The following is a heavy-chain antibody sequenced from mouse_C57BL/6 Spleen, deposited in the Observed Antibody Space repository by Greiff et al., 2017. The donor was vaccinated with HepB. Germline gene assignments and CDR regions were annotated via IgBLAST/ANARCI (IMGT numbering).Heavy chain of an antibody. CDR2: IRLKSDNYAT. CDR3: TEGPGGFAY. CDR1: GFTFSNYW. V-gene: IGHV6-3*01. J-gene: IGHJ3*01. Sequence: EVMLVESGGGLVQPGGSMKLSCVASGFTFSNYWMNWVRQSPEKGLEWVAQIRLKSDNYATHYAESVKGRFTISRDDSKSSVYLQMNNLRAEDTGIYYCTEGPGGFAYWGQGTLVTVSA.